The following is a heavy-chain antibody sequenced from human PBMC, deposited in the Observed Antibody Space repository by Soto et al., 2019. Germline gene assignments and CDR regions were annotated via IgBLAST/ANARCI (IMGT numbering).Heavy chain of an antibody. CDR3: AKTTASGHSSGWYDYYYGMDV. V-gene: IGHV4-59*08. CDR2: IYYSGST. CDR1: GGSISSYY. Sequence: SETLSLTCTVSGGSISSYYWSWIRQPPGKGLEWIGYIYYSGSTNYNPSLKSRVTISVDTSKNQFSLKLSSVTAADTAVYYCAKTTASGHSSGWYDYYYGMDVWGQGTTVTVSS. J-gene: IGHJ6*02. D-gene: IGHD6-19*01.